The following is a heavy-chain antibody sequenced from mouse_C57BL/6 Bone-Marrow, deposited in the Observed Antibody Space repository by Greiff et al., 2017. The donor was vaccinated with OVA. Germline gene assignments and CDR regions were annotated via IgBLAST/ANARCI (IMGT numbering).Heavy chain of an antibody. D-gene: IGHD1-1*01. CDR2: IDPETGGT. Sequence: QVQLKQSGAELVRPGASVTLSCKASGYTFTDYEMHWVKQTPVHGLEWIGAIDPETGGTAYNQKFKGKAILTADKSSSTAYMELRSLTSEDSAVYYWTTSYGSSFYWYFDVWGTGTTVTVSS. CDR3: TTSYGSSFYWYFDV. CDR1: GYTFTDYE. J-gene: IGHJ1*03. V-gene: IGHV1-15*01.